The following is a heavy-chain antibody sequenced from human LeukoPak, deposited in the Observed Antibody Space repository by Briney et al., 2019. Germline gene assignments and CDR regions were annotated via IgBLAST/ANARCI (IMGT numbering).Heavy chain of an antibody. D-gene: IGHD1-26*01. J-gene: IGHJ4*02. CDR1: GFTFSDSG. Sequence: GGSLRLSCAASGFTFSDSGVHWVRQASGKGLEWVGRIRNKANYYAAVYAASVKGRFALSRDDSKNTAYLQMNSLKTEDTAVYYCARRHSGSYHIDYWGQGTLVTVSS. CDR2: IRNKANYYAA. V-gene: IGHV3-73*01. CDR3: ARRHSGSYHIDY.